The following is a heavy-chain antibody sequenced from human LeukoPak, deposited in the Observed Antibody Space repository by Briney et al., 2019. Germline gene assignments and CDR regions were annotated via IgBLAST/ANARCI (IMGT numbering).Heavy chain of an antibody. D-gene: IGHD3-10*01. Sequence: PSETLSLTCAVYGGSFSGYYWSWIRQPPGKGLEWIGEINHSGSTNYNPSLKCRVTISVDTSKNQFSLKLSSVTAADTAVYYCARIGSVWFGELFKDYWGQGTLVTVSS. V-gene: IGHV4-34*01. J-gene: IGHJ4*02. CDR2: INHSGST. CDR1: GGSFSGYY. CDR3: ARIGSVWFGELFKDY.